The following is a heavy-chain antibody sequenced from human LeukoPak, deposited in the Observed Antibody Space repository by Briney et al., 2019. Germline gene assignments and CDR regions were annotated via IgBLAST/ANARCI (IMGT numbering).Heavy chain of an antibody. CDR1: GYTFTSYD. CDR2: TNPNSGNT. Sequence: ASVKVSCKASGYTFTSYDINWVRQATGQGLEWMGWTNPNSGNTGYAQKFQGRVTMTRNTSISTAYMELSSLRSEDTAVYYCARGDPDHYYDSSHQHWGQGTLVTVSS. D-gene: IGHD3-22*01. J-gene: IGHJ1*01. V-gene: IGHV1-8*01. CDR3: ARGDPDHYYDSSHQH.